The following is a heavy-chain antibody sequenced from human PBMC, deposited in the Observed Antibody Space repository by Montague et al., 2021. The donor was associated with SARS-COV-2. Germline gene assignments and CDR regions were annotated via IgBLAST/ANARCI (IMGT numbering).Heavy chain of an antibody. CDR2: IYYSGST. J-gene: IGHJ4*02. CDR3: ARLLSWIAAAGTIHYFDY. CDR1: GGSISSSSYY. V-gene: IGHV4-39*01. D-gene: IGHD6-13*01. Sequence: SETLSLTCSVSGGSISSSSYYWGWIRQPPGKGLEWIGSIYYSGSTYYNPSLKRRVTISVDTSKNQFSLKLSSVTAADTAVYYCARLLSWIAAAGTIHYFDYWGQGTLVTVSS.